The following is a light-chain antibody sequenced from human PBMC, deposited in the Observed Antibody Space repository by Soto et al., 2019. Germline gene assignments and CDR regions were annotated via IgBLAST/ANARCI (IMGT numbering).Light chain of an antibody. V-gene: IGKV3-20*01. CDR2: GAS. J-gene: IGKJ1*01. Sequence: ENVLTQSPGTLSLSPGERATLSCRASQTVSSNSLAWYQQKPGQAPRLLIYGASTRATGIPERFSGRGSGTDFTLTISRLGPADSAVYYSHQYDISPRTFGQGTKVEIE. CDR3: HQYDISPRT. CDR1: QTVSSNS.